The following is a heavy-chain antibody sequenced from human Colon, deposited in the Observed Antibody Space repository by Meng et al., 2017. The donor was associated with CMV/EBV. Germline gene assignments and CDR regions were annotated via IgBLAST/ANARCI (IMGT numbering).Heavy chain of an antibody. D-gene: IGHD3-3*01. CDR3: ARVLLPTVLRFLEHRKIYGMDV. CDR2: IRSDGYKT. V-gene: IGHV3-30*02. CDR1: GFSLKTYN. Sequence: GGSLRLSCAASGFSLKTYNMHWVRQAPGKGLGWVAFIRSDGYKTDYVDSVKGRFTASRDNAKNSLYLQMNSLRAEDTAVYYCARVLLPTVLRFLEHRKIYGMDVWGQGTTVTVSS. J-gene: IGHJ6*02.